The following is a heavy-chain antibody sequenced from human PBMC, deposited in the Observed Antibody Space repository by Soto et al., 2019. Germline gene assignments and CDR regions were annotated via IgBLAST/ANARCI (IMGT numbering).Heavy chain of an antibody. CDR1: GYTFSNYG. Sequence: QVQLVQSGAEVKKPGASVTVSCKTSGYTFSNYGINWVRQAPGQGLEWRGWISGYNGDTNYARTVQGRVTMTTDTSTGTVYMELRSLKSDDTAIYYCSRFIMVGGWFDPNYYHGMDVWGQGTTVTVSS. CDR3: SRFIMVGGWFDPNYYHGMDV. CDR2: ISGYNGDT. V-gene: IGHV1-18*01. J-gene: IGHJ6*02. D-gene: IGHD6-19*01.